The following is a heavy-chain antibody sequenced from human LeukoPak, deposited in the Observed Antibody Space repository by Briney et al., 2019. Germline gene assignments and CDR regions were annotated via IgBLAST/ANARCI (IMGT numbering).Heavy chain of an antibody. Sequence: ASVKVSCKASGYTFTSYYMHWVRQAPGQGLEWMGIINPSGSSTSYAQKFQGRVTMTRDMSTSTVYMELSSLRSEDTAVYYCARAPFGDAFDIWGQGTMVTVSS. V-gene: IGHV1-46*01. J-gene: IGHJ3*02. CDR1: GYTFTSYY. CDR3: ARAPFGDAFDI. D-gene: IGHD3-10*01. CDR2: INPSGSST.